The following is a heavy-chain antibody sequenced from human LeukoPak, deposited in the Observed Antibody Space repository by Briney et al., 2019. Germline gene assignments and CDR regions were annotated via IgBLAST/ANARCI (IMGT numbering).Heavy chain of an antibody. Sequence: PGGSLRLSCAAPGFTFSDYFMSWIRQAPGKGLEWVSYISSSGSTIYYADSVKGRFTISRDNANNSLYLQMNSLRAEDTAVYYCARDRRMGSSWYYGWFDPWGQGTLVTVSS. CDR2: ISSSGSTI. CDR3: ARDRRMGSSWYYGWFDP. CDR1: GFTFSDYF. V-gene: IGHV3-11*01. D-gene: IGHD6-13*01. J-gene: IGHJ5*02.